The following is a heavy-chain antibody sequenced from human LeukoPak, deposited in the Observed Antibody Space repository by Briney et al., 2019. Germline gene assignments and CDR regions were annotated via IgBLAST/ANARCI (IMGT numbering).Heavy chain of an antibody. J-gene: IGHJ4*02. CDR2: FYYSGST. CDR1: GDSISSSY. V-gene: IGHV4-59*01. CDR3: ARGTGYTSGWGYYYCDY. D-gene: IGHD6-19*01. Sequence: SETLSLTCTVSGDSISSSYWSWIRQPPGKGLEWIGYFYYSGSTNYNPSLKSRLTISVDTSKNQISLKLSSVTAADTAVYFCARGTGYTSGWGYYYCDYWGRGTLVTVSS.